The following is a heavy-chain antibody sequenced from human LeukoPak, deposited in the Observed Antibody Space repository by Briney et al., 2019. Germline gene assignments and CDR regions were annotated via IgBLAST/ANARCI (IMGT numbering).Heavy chain of an antibody. CDR1: GFTFSSYA. Sequence: GGSLRLSCAASGFTFSSYAMHWVRQAPGKGLEWVAVISYDGSNKYYADSVRGRFTISRDNSKNTLYLQMNSLRAEDTAAYYCARDYTDAFDIWGQGTMVTVSS. CDR3: ARDYTDAFDI. V-gene: IGHV3-30-3*01. CDR2: ISYDGSNK. D-gene: IGHD3-16*01. J-gene: IGHJ3*02.